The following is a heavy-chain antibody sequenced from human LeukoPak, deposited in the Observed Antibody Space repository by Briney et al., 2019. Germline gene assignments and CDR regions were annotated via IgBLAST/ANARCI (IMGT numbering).Heavy chain of an antibody. CDR1: GFSLNTSAVG. V-gene: IGHV2-5*01. Sequence: SGPTLVKPTQTLTLTCTFSGFSLNTSAVGVGWIRQPPGKALEWLALIYWNDDKRCSPSLKSRLTVTKDTSKNQVVLTMTNMDPVDTATYYCARTPLHFWSGYYDNWFDPWGQGTLVTVSS. CDR2: IYWNDDK. CDR3: ARTPLHFWSGYYDNWFDP. D-gene: IGHD3-3*02. J-gene: IGHJ5*02.